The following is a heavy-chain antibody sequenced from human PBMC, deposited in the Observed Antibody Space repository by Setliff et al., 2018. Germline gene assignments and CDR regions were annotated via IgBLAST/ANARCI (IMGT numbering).Heavy chain of an antibody. CDR1: GFNFNLYN. Sequence: PGGSLRLSCAASGFNFNLYNMNWVRQAPGKGPEWVSYIISNSLTIHYADSVRGRFTVSRDNARNSLYLQMNNLRAEDTAVYYCARDEVNCSGSKCYSGFDSWGQGTLVTVSS. CDR2: IISNSLTI. D-gene: IGHD2-15*01. CDR3: ARDEVNCSGSKCYSGFDS. V-gene: IGHV3-48*01. J-gene: IGHJ4*02.